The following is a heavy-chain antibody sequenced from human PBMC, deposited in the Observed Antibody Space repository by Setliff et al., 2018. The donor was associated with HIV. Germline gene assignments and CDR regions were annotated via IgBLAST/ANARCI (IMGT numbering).Heavy chain of an antibody. V-gene: IGHV4-38-2*01. CDR1: GYSISSGYY. J-gene: IGHJ3*02. Sequence: PSETLSLTCAVSGYSISSGYYWGWIRQPPGKGLEWIGSMYHSGSTYHNPSLKSRVTISVDTSKNQFSLKLSYVTAADTAFYYCARQPPQIRYLDWLNAFDIWGQGTMVTVSS. CDR3: ARQPPQIRYLDWLNAFDI. CDR2: MYHSGST. D-gene: IGHD3-9*01.